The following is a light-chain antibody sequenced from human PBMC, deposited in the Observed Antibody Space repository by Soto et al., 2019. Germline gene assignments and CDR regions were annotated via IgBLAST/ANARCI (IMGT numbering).Light chain of an antibody. CDR2: GAS. CDR3: QQYESWPYS. J-gene: IGKJ2*01. Sequence: EIVMTQSPVTLPGSPGERATLSCRASQSVRSNLAWYQQKRGRAPRLLIYGASTRATGIPARFSVSGSRTEFTLTISSLQSEDFAVYYCQQYESWPYSFGQGTKLEIK. CDR1: QSVRSN. V-gene: IGKV3-15*01.